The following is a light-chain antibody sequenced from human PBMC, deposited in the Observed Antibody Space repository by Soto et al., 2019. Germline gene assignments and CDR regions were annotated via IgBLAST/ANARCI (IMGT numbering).Light chain of an antibody. V-gene: IGLV2-14*03. CDR1: SSDVGGYNY. J-gene: IGLJ2*01. Sequence: QSVLTQPASVSGSPGQSITISCTGTSSDVGGYNYVSWYQQHPGKAPKVMIYDVSNRPSGVSNRFSGSKSGNTASLTISGLQAEDEADYYCSSYTSRSTLGFGGGTQLTVL. CDR2: DVS. CDR3: SSYTSRSTLG.